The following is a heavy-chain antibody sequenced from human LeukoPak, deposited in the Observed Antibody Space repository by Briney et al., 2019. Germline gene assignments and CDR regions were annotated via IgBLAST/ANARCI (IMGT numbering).Heavy chain of an antibody. D-gene: IGHD6-13*01. CDR1: GFTFSSYG. V-gene: IGHV3-30*18. CDR3: AKDSDTSIAAAGPSDY. Sequence: HTGRSLRLSCAASGFTFSSYGMPWLRQAPGKGLEWVPVISYDGSNKYYADSVKGRFTISRDNSKNTLYLQMNSLRAEDTAVYYCAKDSDTSIAAAGPSDYWGQGTLVTVSS. J-gene: IGHJ4*02. CDR2: ISYDGSNK.